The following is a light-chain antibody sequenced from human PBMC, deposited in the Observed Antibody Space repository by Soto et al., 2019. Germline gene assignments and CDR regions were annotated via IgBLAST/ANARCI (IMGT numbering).Light chain of an antibody. V-gene: IGKV3D-20*01. CDR3: QQYGSSSIT. CDR2: DAS. J-gene: IGKJ5*01. Sequence: EIVLTQSPATLSLSPGERATLSCGASQSVSSSYLVWYQQKPGLAPRLLIYDASSRATGIPDRFSGSGSGTDFTLTISRLEPEDFAVYYCQQYGSSSITFGQGTRLEIK. CDR1: QSVSSSY.